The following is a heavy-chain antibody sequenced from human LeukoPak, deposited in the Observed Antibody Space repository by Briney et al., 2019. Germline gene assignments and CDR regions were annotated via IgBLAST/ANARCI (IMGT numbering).Heavy chain of an antibody. CDR3: ASHSSSWYGFDY. CDR1: GFTVSSNH. CDR2: IYSGGST. J-gene: IGHJ4*02. Sequence: GGSLRLSCAASGFTVSSNHMSWVRQGPGKGLEWVSVIYSGGSTYYADSVKGRFNISRDNSKNTLYLQMNSLRAEDTAVYYCASHSSSWYGFDYWGQGTLVTVSS. D-gene: IGHD6-13*01. V-gene: IGHV3-53*01.